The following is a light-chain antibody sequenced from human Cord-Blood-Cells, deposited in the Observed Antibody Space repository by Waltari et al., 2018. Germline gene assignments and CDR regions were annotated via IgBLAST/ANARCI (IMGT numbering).Light chain of an antibody. V-gene: IGLV2-14*01. Sequence: QSALTQPASVSGSPGQSITISCTGTSSDVCGYHYVSWYQQHPGKAPRPLIDDVSKRPAGISNRFSGSKSSITASLTISGLQAEDEADYYCSSYTGSSTTYVFGTGTKVTVL. CDR2: DVS. CDR1: SSDVCGYHY. CDR3: SSYTGSSTTYV. J-gene: IGLJ1*01.